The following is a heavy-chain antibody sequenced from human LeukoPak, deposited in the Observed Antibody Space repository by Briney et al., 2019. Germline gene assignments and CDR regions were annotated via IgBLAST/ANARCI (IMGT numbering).Heavy chain of an antibody. Sequence: SETLSLTCTVSGGSISSCSYHWGWIRQPPGMGLEWIVSIYYSGSTYYNPSLKGRVTISVDTSKNQFSLKLSSVTAADTAVYYCARRPTCSGGSCYSGFDYWGQGTLVTVSS. V-gene: IGHV4-39*01. CDR3: ARRPTCSGGSCYSGFDY. D-gene: IGHD2-15*01. CDR2: IYYSGST. J-gene: IGHJ4*02. CDR1: GGSISSCSYH.